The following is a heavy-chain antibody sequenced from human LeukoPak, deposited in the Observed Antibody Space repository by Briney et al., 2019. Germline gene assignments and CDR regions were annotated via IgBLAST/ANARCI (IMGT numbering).Heavy chain of an antibody. V-gene: IGHV4-61*02. CDR2: IYTSGST. J-gene: IGHJ4*02. D-gene: IGHD1-1*01. Sequence: PSETLSLTCTVSCGSISSGSYYWSWIRQAAGKGLEWIGRIYTSGSTNYNPSLKSRVTISVDTSKNQFSLKLWTVTTADTTVYYCARGRTSGKFDHWGQSTLVTVSS. CDR3: ARGRTSGKFDH. CDR1: CGSISSGSYY.